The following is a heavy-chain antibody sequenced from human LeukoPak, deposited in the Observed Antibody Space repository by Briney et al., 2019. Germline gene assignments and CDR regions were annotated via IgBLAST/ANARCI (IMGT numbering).Heavy chain of an antibody. CDR3: AKSNGYGLIDI. Sequence: SETLSLTCEVHGESISGYHWSWIRQSPGKGLEWIGEINYSGTTTYNPSLKSRVTISVDTSKKQFSLRLSSVTAADTAVYYCAKSNGYGLIDIWGQGTMVTVSS. V-gene: IGHV4-34*01. J-gene: IGHJ3*02. CDR2: INYSGTT. CDR1: GESISGYH. D-gene: IGHD3-22*01.